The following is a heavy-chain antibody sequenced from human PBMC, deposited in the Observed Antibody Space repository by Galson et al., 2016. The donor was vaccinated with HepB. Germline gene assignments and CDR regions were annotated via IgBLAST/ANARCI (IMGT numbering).Heavy chain of an antibody. V-gene: IGHV3-30*03. CDR1: GFTFSHRG. J-gene: IGHJ4*02. CDR2: DSMDGRRK. D-gene: IGHD2/OR15-2a*01. CDR3: ARRHEYCPPVGCSVDY. Sequence: SLRLSCAASGFTFSHRGMHWVRQAPGKGLEWVAADSMDGRRKWYAESVKGRFTISRDNFNNMLFLQMSSLRPDDTAVYFCARRHEYCPPVGCSVDYWGQGTLVSVSS.